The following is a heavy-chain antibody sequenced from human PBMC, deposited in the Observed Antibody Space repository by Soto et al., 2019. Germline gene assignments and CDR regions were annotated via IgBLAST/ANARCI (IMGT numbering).Heavy chain of an antibody. CDR3: AGAQPAFDI. J-gene: IGHJ3*02. V-gene: IGHV4-59*11. Sequence: SETLSLTCTVSGGSISSHSWTWVRQPPGKGLEYIGYIYYTGSTNYNPSLKRGVTISLDTSKNQFSLDLSTVTAAGAGEYYCAGAQPAFDIWGQGTMVTVSS. CDR2: IYYTGST. CDR1: GGSISSHS.